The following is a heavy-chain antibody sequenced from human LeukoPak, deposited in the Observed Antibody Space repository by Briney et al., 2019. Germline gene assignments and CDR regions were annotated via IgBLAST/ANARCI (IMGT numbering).Heavy chain of an antibody. CDR3: ARHPFD. Sequence: GESLKISCKASGYRFTSDWVAWVRQMPGKGLEWMGIIYPGDSDTRYSPSFQGQVTISADKSIGTAYLQWSSLKASDTAIYYCARHPFDWGQGTLVTVSS. V-gene: IGHV5-51*01. CDR1: GYRFTSDW. J-gene: IGHJ4*02. CDR2: IYPGDSDT.